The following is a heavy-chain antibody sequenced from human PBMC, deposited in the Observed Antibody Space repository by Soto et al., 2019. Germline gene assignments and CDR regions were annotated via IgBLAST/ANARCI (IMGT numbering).Heavy chain of an antibody. CDR2: INHSGST. J-gene: IGHJ5*02. CDR1: GGFFSGYY. CDR3: ARGTLMVRGVTRQRFDP. V-gene: IGHV4-34*01. Sequence: PSETLSLTCAVYGGFFSGYYWSWIRQPPGKGLEWIGEINHSGSTNYNPSLKSRVTISVDTSKNQFSLKLSSVTAADTAVYYCARGTLMVRGVTRQRFDPWGQGTLVTVSS. D-gene: IGHD3-10*01.